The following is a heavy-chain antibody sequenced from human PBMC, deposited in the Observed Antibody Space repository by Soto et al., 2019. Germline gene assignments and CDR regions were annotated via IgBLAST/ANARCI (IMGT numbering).Heavy chain of an antibody. D-gene: IGHD1-26*01. J-gene: IGHJ4*02. CDR1: GFSVSSYA. V-gene: IGHV3-23*01. CDR3: ARWSFLDY. Sequence: PGGSLRLSCTASGFSVSSYALSWVRQAPGKGLEWVSTISGSDGKTYYADSVKGRFSISRDTSKTTLYLEMTSLRVEDTAVYYCARWSFLDYWGQGTRVTVSS. CDR2: ISGSDGKT.